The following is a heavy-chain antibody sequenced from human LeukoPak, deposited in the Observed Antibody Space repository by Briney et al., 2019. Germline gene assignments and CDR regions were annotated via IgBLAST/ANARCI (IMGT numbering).Heavy chain of an antibody. Sequence: GGSLRLSCAASGFTFDDYAMHWVRQAPGKGLEWVSGISWNSDRVGYADSVKGRFTISRDNAKNSLCLQMNSLRAEDTALYYCAKDIKDYYDSSGYYSWGQGTLVTVSS. CDR1: GFTFDDYA. CDR3: AKDIKDYYDSSGYYS. J-gene: IGHJ4*02. D-gene: IGHD3-22*01. CDR2: ISWNSDRV. V-gene: IGHV3-9*01.